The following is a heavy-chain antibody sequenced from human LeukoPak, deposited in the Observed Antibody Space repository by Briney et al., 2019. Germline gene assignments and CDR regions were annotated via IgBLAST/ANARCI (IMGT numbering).Heavy chain of an antibody. Sequence: SETLSLTCTVSGGSISSYYWSWIRQPPGKGLEWIGYIYYSGSTNYNPSLKSRVTISVDTSKNQFSLKLSSVTAADTAVYYCARDPGYCSGGSCPEYYFDYWGQGTLVTVSS. V-gene: IGHV4-59*01. J-gene: IGHJ4*02. CDR1: GGSISSYY. CDR3: ARDPGYCSGGSCPEYYFDY. CDR2: IYYSGST. D-gene: IGHD2-15*01.